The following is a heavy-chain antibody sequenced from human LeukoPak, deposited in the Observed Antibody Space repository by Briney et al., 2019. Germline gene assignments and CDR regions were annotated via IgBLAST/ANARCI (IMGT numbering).Heavy chain of an antibody. V-gene: IGHV4-39*07. CDR1: GGSISSSSYY. D-gene: IGHD5-18*01. CDR2: IYYSGST. CDR3: AKGAGGFSYYNWFDP. J-gene: IGHJ5*02. Sequence: SETLSLTCTVSGGSISSSSYYWGWIRQPPGKGLEWIGSIYYSGSTYHNPSLKSRVTISIDTSKNQFSLKLASVTAADTAIYYCAKGAGGFSYYNWFDPWGQGTLVTVSS.